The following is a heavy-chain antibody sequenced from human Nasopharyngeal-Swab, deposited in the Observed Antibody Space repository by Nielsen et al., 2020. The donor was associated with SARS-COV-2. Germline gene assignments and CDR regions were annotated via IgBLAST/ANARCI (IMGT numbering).Heavy chain of an antibody. CDR3: ARVGGRTSPMGS. Sequence: GESLKISCVASGFPFRDYSMSWVRQAPAKGLEWVASIKQDGSAKNYVDSVKGRFTISRDNAKNSLFLQMDSLRTADTAFYYCARVGGRTSPMGSWGQGTLVTVSS. CDR2: IKQDGSAK. V-gene: IGHV3-7*01. CDR1: GFPFRDYS. J-gene: IGHJ4*02. D-gene: IGHD3-10*01.